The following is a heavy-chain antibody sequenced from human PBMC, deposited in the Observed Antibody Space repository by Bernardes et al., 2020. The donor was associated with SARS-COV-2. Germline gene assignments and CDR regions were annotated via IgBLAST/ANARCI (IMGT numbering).Heavy chain of an antibody. CDR2: IYSGGST. J-gene: IGHJ6*02. CDR3: ARDCGAAAARTCYYYYGMDV. Sequence: GGSLRLSCAASGFTVSSNYMSWVRQAPGKGLEWVSVIYSGGSTYYADSVKGRFTISRDNSKNTLYLQMNSLRAEDTAVYYCARDCGAAAARTCYYYYGMDVWGQGITVTVSS. V-gene: IGHV3-66*02. D-gene: IGHD6-13*01. CDR1: GFTVSSNY.